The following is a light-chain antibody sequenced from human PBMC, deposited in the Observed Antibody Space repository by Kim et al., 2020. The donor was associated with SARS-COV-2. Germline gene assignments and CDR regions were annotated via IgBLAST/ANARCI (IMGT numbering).Light chain of an antibody. CDR1: NSDIGAYDF. CDR3: SSFVSGGTPYV. V-gene: IGLV2-14*03. CDR2: GVT. Sequence: QSIIISCTGTNSDIGAYDFVSWYQQQPVKAPKLMIYGVTNRPSGVSNRFSGSKSGNTASLTISGLQAEDEADYYCSSFVSGGTPYVFGPGTKVTVL. J-gene: IGLJ1*01.